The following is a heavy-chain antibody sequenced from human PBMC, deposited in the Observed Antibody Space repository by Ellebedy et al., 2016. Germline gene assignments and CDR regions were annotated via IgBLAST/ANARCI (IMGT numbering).Heavy chain of an antibody. D-gene: IGHD3-16*01. CDR1: GFTFSSYA. J-gene: IGHJ4*02. Sequence: GESLKISCVASGFTFSSYAMHWVRQAPGKELEWVALISYDASSKYYADSVKGRFTISRDNAKNSLYLQMNSLRAEDTGLYYCAKDKRMITFGGVIDYWGQGTLVTVSS. CDR3: AKDKRMITFGGVIDY. CDR2: ISYDASSK. V-gene: IGHV3-30-3*01.